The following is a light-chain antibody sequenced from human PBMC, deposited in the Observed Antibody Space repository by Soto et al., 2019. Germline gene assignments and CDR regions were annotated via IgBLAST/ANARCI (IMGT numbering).Light chain of an antibody. V-gene: IGKV1-33*01. CDR1: QDIRTS. J-gene: IGKJ3*01. CDR3: QHYDNLPPFT. Sequence: DIQMTQSPSSLSASVGARVSITCQASQDIRTSLSWFQQKPGRAPKLLIYGASNLETGVPSRFRGSGSGTDFTFTISNLQPEDIATYYCQHYDNLPPFTFGPGTKVDIK. CDR2: GAS.